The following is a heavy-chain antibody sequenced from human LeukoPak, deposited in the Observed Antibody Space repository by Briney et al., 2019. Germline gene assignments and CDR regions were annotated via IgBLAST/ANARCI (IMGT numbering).Heavy chain of an antibody. CDR1: GYTFTSYG. J-gene: IGHJ4*02. D-gene: IGHD3-10*01. V-gene: IGHV1-18*01. CDR2: ISAYNGNT. Sequence: ASVKVSCKASGYTFTSYGISWVRQAPGQGLEWMGWISAYNGNTNYAQKFQGRVTMTRDTSISTAYMELSRLRSDDTAVYYCARAYWGSGSYYDYWGQGTLVTVSS. CDR3: ARAYWGSGSYYDY.